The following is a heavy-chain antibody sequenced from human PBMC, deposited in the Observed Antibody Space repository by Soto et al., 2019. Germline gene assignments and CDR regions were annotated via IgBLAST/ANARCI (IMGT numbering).Heavy chain of an antibody. CDR2: ISNDGSNK. V-gene: IGHV3-30-3*01. J-gene: IGHJ4*02. CDR3: ARSLTPRAGYFDY. CDR1: GFTFTNYA. Sequence: QVQLVESGGGVVQPGRSLRLSCTASGFTFTNYAMHWVRQAPGKGLEWVAVISNDGSNKDDADSVKGRFTISRDNSKNTLYLHMNSLRAEDTAVYYCARSLTPRAGYFDYWGQGTLVTVSS.